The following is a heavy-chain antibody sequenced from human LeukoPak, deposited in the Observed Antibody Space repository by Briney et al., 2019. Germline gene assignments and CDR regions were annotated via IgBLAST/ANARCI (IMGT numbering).Heavy chain of an antibody. J-gene: IGHJ4*02. CDR1: GGSISSSDSY. Sequence: SETLSLTCTVSGGSISSSDSYWGWIRQPPGKGLEWIGNIYYSGSTYYNPSLKSRVTISVDTSKNQFSLNLSSVTAADTAVYYCARARGYSYGYPDYWGQGTLVTVSS. CDR2: IYYSGST. V-gene: IGHV4-39*07. D-gene: IGHD5-18*01. CDR3: ARARGYSYGYPDY.